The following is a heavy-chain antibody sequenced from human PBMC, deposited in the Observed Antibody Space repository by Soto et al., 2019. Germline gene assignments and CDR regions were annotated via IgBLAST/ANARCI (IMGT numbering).Heavy chain of an antibody. Sequence: QVQLQESGPGLVKPSETLSLTCAVSGDSISSPNWWSWYRQPPGKGLELIGEMFASGSSNYNPSLNGRVTISLDTSKNHFSLKLTSLAAADTAIYYGAREGFDHRPDYWGQGIPVTVSS. CDR1: GDSISSPNW. CDR3: AREGFDHRPDY. V-gene: IGHV4-4*02. J-gene: IGHJ4*02. CDR2: MFASGSS.